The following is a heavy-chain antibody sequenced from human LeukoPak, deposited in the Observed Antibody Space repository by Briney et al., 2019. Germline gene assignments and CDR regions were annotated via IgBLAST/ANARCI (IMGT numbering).Heavy chain of an antibody. CDR3: AKVEANYFDY. Sequence: SETLSLTCTVSGGSVSSGSYYWSWIRQPPGKGLEWIGYIHYRGSTQYNPSLKSRVTILVDTSKNQFSLRLSSVTAADTAVYYCAKVEANYFDYWGQGILVTVSS. J-gene: IGHJ4*02. V-gene: IGHV4-61*01. D-gene: IGHD1-26*01. CDR2: IHYRGST. CDR1: GGSVSSGSYY.